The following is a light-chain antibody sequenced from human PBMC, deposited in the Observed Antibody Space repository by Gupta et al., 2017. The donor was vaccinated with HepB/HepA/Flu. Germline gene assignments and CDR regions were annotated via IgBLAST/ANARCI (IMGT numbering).Light chain of an antibody. CDR1: SSDVGGYNY. CDR3: SSYAGSNNLV. V-gene: IGLV2-8*01. J-gene: IGLJ2*01. CDR2: EVS. Sequence: QSALPPPPSAAASPGPSATISCTGTSSDVGGYNYVSWYQQHPGKAPKLMIYEVSKRPSGVPDRFSGSKSGNTASLTVSGLQAEDEADYYCSSYAGSNNLVFGGGTKLTVL.